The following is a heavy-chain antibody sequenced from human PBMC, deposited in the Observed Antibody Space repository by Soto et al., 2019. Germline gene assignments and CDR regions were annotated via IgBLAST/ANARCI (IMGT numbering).Heavy chain of an antibody. CDR3: AKQAGIQLWSSLGAFDI. CDR1: GFTFDDYT. Sequence: EVQLVESGGVVVQPGGSLRLSCAASGFTFDDYTMHWVRQAPGKGLEWVSLISWDGGSTYYADSVKGRFTISRDNSKNSLYLQMTSLRTEDTALYYCAKQAGIQLWSSLGAFDIWGQGTMVTVSS. CDR2: ISWDGGST. D-gene: IGHD5-18*01. J-gene: IGHJ3*02. V-gene: IGHV3-43*01.